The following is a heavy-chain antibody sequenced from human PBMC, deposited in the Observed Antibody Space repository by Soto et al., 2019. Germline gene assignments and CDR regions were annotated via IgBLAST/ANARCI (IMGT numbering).Heavy chain of an antibody. CDR1: GGTFSSYA. J-gene: IGHJ6*01. D-gene: IGHD1-26*01. Sequence: GASVKVSCKASGGTFSSYAISWVRQAPGQGLEWMGGIIPIFGTANYAQKFQGRLTITADESTSTAYMELSSLRSEDTAVYYCARVVGEVQNGMDVWGQGTTVTVSS. CDR3: ARVVGEVQNGMDV. CDR2: IIPIFGTA. V-gene: IGHV1-69*13.